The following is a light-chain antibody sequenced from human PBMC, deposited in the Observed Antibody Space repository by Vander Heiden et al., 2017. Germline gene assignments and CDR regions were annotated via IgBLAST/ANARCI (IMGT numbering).Light chain of an antibody. V-gene: IGKV3-15*01. Sequence: EIVMTQSPATLSVSPGDRATLSCRASQSISSNFAWYQQKPGQAPRLLIYGASTRATGIPARFSGSGSGTDFTLTISSLQSEDFAVYYCQQYDNWPGTFGQGTKVEIK. CDR3: QQYDNWPGT. J-gene: IGKJ1*01. CDR1: QSISSN. CDR2: GAS.